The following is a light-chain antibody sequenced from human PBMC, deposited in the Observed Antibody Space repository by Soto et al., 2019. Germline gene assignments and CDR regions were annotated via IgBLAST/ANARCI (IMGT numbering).Light chain of an antibody. CDR3: LQDYNYPWT. Sequence: AIQMTQSPSSLSASVGDRVTITCRASQGIRYDLGWYQQKPGKAPKLLIYASSRLHSGVPSRFSGSGGGTDFTLIISSLQPEDFATYYCLQDYNYPWTFGQGTKVEIK. V-gene: IGKV1-6*01. CDR2: ASS. CDR1: QGIRYD. J-gene: IGKJ1*01.